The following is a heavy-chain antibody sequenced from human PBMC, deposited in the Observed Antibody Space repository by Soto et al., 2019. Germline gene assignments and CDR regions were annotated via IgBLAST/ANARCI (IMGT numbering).Heavy chain of an antibody. V-gene: IGHV3-33*01. D-gene: IGHD5-18*01. CDR1: GFTFSSYG. J-gene: IGHJ3*02. Sequence: QVQLVESGGGVVQPGRSLRLSCAASGFTFSSYGMHWVRQAPGKGLEWVAVIWYDGSNKYYADSVKGRFTISRDNSKNTLYLQMNSLRAEDTAVYYCARDRVDTAMGPDAFDIWGQGTMVTVSS. CDR2: IWYDGSNK. CDR3: ARDRVDTAMGPDAFDI.